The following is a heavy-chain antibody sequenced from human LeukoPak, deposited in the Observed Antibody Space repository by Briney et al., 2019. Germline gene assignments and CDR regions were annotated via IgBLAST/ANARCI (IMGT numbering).Heavy chain of an antibody. Sequence: GGSLRLSCAASGFAFSSYNMKWVRQAPGKGLEWVSFISTTSTYIYYADSVKGRFTVSRDNYKNLLYLQMDSLRVEETAVYYCARAGTCSSTSCDGGIEYWGQGTLVTVSS. J-gene: IGHJ4*02. CDR3: ARAGTCSSTSCDGGIEY. V-gene: IGHV3-21*06. CDR2: ISTTSTYI. CDR1: GFAFSSYN. D-gene: IGHD2-2*01.